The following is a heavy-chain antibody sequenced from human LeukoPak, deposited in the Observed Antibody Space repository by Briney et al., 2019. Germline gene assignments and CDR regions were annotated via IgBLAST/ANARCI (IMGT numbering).Heavy chain of an antibody. CDR3: ARSEPALPH. CDR2: INHSGST. CDR1: GGSFSGYY. D-gene: IGHD1-14*01. J-gene: IGHJ4*02. V-gene: IGHV4-34*01. Sequence: SETLSLTCAVYGGSFSGYYWIWIRQPPGKGLEWIGEINHSGSTNYNPSLKSRVTISVDASKNQFSLKLSSVTAADTAVYYCARSEPALPHWGQGTLVTVSS.